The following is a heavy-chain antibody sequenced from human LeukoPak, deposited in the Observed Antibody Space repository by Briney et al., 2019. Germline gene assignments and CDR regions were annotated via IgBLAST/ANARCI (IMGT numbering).Heavy chain of an antibody. CDR2: ISPNSANT. CDR3: ARVRDSSNWWGPSDV. J-gene: IGHJ3*01. CDR1: GYTFATSS. Sequence: ASVKVSCKTSGYTFATSSITWVRQAPGQRLEWMGWISPNSANTYYVQKLQGRVTMTTDTSTSTAYMELRSLTSDDTAVYYCARVRDSSNWWGPSDVWGQGTMVTV. V-gene: IGHV1-18*01. D-gene: IGHD6-13*01.